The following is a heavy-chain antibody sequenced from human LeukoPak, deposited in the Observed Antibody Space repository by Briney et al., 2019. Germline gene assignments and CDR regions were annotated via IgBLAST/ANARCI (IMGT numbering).Heavy chain of an antibody. Sequence: GGSLRLSCVASGFTLSRYAIHWVRQAPGKGLEGGAFIQFDGDNKYYADSVKGRFTISRDNSQNTLYLQMNSLTVEDTAVYYCAKRWDTTWSCFDVWGQGTLVSVSS. CDR2: IQFDGDNK. CDR3: AKRWDTTWSCFDV. CDR1: GFTLSRYA. J-gene: IGHJ4*02. D-gene: IGHD1-26*01. V-gene: IGHV3-30*02.